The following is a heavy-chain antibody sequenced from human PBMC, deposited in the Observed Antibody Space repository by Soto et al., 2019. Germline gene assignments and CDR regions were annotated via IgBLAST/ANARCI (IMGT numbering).Heavy chain of an antibody. CDR2: IHRDEIEK. CDR1: TFPFSTYW. J-gene: IGHJ6*02. Sequence: GGSLRLSCAASTFPFSTYWMTWVRQAPGKGLEWVADIHRDEIEKYYMDSVKGRFTISRDNAKNSLYLQMTSLRAEDTAVYYCAGGNALDVWGQGTTVTVSS. V-gene: IGHV3-7*01. CDR3: AGGNALDV.